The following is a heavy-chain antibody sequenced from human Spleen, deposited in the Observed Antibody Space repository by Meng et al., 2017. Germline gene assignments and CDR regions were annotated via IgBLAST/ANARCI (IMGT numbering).Heavy chain of an antibody. CDR1: GFTFSSYA. J-gene: IGHJ4*02. CDR2: IYYSGST. Sequence: GSLRLSCAASGFTFSSYAMSWVRQAPGKGLEWIGSIYYSGSTYYNPSLKSRVTISVDTSKNQFSLKLSSVTAADTAVYYCAREVWFGELTYDYWGQGTLVTVSS. V-gene: IGHV4-39*07. D-gene: IGHD3-10*01. CDR3: AREVWFGELTYDY.